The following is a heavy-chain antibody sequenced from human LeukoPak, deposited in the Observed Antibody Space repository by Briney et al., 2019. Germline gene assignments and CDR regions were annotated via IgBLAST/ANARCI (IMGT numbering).Heavy chain of an antibody. CDR1: GFTFSTYS. CDR3: ARDRSDYSSSWTRFDY. Sequence: PGGSLRLSCAASGFTFSTYSMNWVRQAPGKGLEWVSSISSSSGDISYADSVKGRFTISRDNAKNSLYLQMNSLRAEDTALYYCARDRSDYSSSWTRFDYWGQGILVTVSS. V-gene: IGHV3-21*01. CDR2: ISSSSGDI. D-gene: IGHD6-13*01. J-gene: IGHJ4*02.